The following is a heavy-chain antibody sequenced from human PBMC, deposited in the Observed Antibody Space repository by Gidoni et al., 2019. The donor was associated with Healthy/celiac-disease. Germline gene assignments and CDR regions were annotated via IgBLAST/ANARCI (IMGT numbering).Heavy chain of an antibody. CDR3: ARVVVVPAAADY. D-gene: IGHD2-2*01. Sequence: QVQLVESGGGVVQPGRSLRLSCAASGFTFSSYAMHWVRQAPGKGLGWVAVISYDGSNKYYADSVKGRFTISRDNSKNTLYLQMNSLRAEDTAVYYCARVVVVPAAADYWGQGTLVTVSS. J-gene: IGHJ4*02. V-gene: IGHV3-30-3*01. CDR1: GFTFSSYA. CDR2: ISYDGSNK.